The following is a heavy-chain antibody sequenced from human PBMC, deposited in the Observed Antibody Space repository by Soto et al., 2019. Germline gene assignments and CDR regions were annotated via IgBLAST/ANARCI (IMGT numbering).Heavy chain of an antibody. Sequence: QVQLQESGQGLVKPSETLSLTCTVSGGSISSYYWSWIRQPPGKGLELIGYIYYSGSTNYNPSLKSRVTISVDTSKTQFSLKLSSVTAADTAVYYCARRYGGTFDYWGQGTLVTVSS. CDR2: IYYSGST. CDR1: GGSISSYY. D-gene: IGHD2-15*01. CDR3: ARRYGGTFDY. J-gene: IGHJ4*02. V-gene: IGHV4-59*08.